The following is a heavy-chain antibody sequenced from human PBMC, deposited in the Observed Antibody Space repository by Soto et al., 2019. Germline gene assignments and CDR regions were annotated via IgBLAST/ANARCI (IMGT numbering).Heavy chain of an antibody. V-gene: IGHV4-30-4*01. CDR3: ARVPGP. Sequence: TLSLTCTVSGGSINSGDYYWSWIRQPPGKGLEWIGNIYYSGSTNYNPSLMSRLTISVDRSKNQFSLKLSSVTAADTAVYYCARVPGPWGQGTLVTVSS. J-gene: IGHJ5*02. CDR1: GGSINSGDYY. D-gene: IGHD7-27*01. CDR2: IYYSGST.